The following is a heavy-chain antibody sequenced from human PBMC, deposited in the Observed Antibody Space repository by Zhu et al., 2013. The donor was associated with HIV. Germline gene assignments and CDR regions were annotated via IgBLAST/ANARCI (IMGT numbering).Heavy chain of an antibody. J-gene: IGHJ1*01. Sequence: QVQLVQSGAEVKKPGSSVKVSCKASGGTFSSYAISWVRQAPGQGLEWMGGIIPIFGTANYAQKFQGRVTITADESTSTAYMELSSLRSEDTAVYYCARGPGYSGYDYPDDYGSGLQHWGQGTLVTVSS. CDR1: GGTFSSYA. D-gene: IGHD5-12*01. CDR3: ARGPGYSGYDYPDDYGSGLQH. CDR2: IIPIFGTA. V-gene: IGHV1-69*01.